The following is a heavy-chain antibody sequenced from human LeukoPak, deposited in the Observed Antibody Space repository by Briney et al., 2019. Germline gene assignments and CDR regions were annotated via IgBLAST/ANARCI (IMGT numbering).Heavy chain of an antibody. J-gene: IGHJ4*02. CDR1: GFTFSSYW. CDR3: ARSTRIYSSSSFDY. CDR2: IKQDGSEK. V-gene: IGHV3-7*01. Sequence: GGSLRLSCAASGFTFSSYWMSWVRQAPGKGLEWVANIKQDGSEKYYVDSVKGRFTISRDNAKNSLYLQMNSLRAEDTAVYYCARSTRIYSSSSFDYWGQGILVTVSS. D-gene: IGHD6-13*01.